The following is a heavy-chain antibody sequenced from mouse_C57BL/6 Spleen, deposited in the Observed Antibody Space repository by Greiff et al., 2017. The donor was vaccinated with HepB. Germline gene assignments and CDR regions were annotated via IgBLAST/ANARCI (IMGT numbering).Heavy chain of an antibody. CDR2: IYPGDGDT. D-gene: IGHD2-1*01. Sequence: VQLQQSGPELVKPGASVKISCKASGYAFSSSWMNWVKQRPGKGLEWIGRIYPGDGDTNYNGKFKGKATLTADKSSSTAYMQLSSLTSEDSAVYFCARERDYGNSFDYWGQGTTLTVSS. CDR1: GYAFSSSW. CDR3: ARERDYGNSFDY. V-gene: IGHV1-82*01. J-gene: IGHJ2*01.